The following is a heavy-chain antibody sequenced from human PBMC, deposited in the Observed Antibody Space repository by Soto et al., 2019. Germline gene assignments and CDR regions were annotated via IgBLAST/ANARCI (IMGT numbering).Heavy chain of an antibody. V-gene: IGHV4-28*01. J-gene: IGHJ6*04. CDR2: IYYSGTT. CDR3: ARLNGYCISTNCQGYYGMDV. CDR1: GYSISSSNW. D-gene: IGHD2-2*01. Sequence: SETLSLTCAVSGYSISSSNWWGWIRQPPGKGLEWIGYIYYSGTTYSNQSLTSQVTMSVDTSKNQFSLKLSSVTAADTAVYYCARLNGYCISTNCQGYYGMDVWGEGNMVTVSS.